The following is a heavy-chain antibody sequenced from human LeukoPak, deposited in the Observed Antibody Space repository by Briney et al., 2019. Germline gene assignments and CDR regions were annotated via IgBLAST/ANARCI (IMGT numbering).Heavy chain of an antibody. CDR1: GFTSSSYA. D-gene: IGHD3-9*01. Sequence: GGSLRLSCAASGFTSSSYAMSWVRQAPGKGLEWVSAISGSGGSTYYADSVKGRFTISRDNSKNTLYLQMNSLRAEDTAVYYCAKDLVLRYFDWLLLFDYWGQGTLVTVSS. CDR3: AKDLVLRYFDWLLLFDY. V-gene: IGHV3-23*01. J-gene: IGHJ4*02. CDR2: ISGSGGST.